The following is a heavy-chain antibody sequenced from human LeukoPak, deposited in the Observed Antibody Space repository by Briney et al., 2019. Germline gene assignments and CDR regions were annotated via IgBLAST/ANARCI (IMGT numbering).Heavy chain of an antibody. Sequence: GGSLRLSCAASGFTFSSYAMHWVRQAPGKGLEWVAVISYDGSNKYYADSVKGRFTISRDNSKNTLYLQMNSLRAEDTAVYYCAKDETYPTWELLLSYYFDYWGQGTLVTVSS. CDR2: ISYDGSNK. J-gene: IGHJ4*02. CDR3: AKDETYPTWELLLSYYFDY. V-gene: IGHV3-30-3*01. D-gene: IGHD1-26*01. CDR1: GFTFSSYA.